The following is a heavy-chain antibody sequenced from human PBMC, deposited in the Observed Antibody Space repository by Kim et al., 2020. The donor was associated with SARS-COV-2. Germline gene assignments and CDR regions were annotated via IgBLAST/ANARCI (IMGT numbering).Heavy chain of an antibody. V-gene: IGHV4-39*01. D-gene: IGHD3-22*01. Sequence: SETLSLTCTVSGGSISSSSYYWGWIRQPPGKGLEWIGSIYYSGSTYYNPSLKSRVTISVDTSKNQFSLKLSSVTAADTAVYYCARHDFVDSRGYYGALDYWGQGTLVTASS. CDR1: GGSISSSSYY. J-gene: IGHJ4*02. CDR2: IYYSGST. CDR3: ARHDFVDSRGYYGALDY.